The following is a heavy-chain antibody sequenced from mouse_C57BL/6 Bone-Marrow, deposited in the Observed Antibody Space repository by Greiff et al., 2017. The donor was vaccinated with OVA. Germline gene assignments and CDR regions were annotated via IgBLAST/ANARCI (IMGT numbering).Heavy chain of an antibody. D-gene: IGHD1-1*01. J-gene: IGHJ2*01. V-gene: IGHV1-19*01. CDR2: INPYNGGT. CDR3: ARFPVVATP. Sequence: EVQLQQSGPVLVKPGASVKMSCKASGYTFTDYYMNWVKQSHGKSLEWIGVINPYNGGTSYNQKFKGKATLTVDKSSSTAYMELNSLPSEDSAVYYCARFPVVATPWGQGTTLTVSS. CDR1: GYTFTDYY.